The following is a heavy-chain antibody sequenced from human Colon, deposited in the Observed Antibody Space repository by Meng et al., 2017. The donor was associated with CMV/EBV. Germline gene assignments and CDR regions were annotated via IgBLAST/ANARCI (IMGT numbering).Heavy chain of an antibody. V-gene: IGHV4-39*07. Sequence: QLQLQESGPGLVKPSETLSLTCTVSGGSISSSTYYWGWIRQTPGKGLEWIGNIYYSGYTYYNPSLKSRLTISVDTSKNQFSLKLTSVTAADTAVYYCATDYGDYYFDRWGQGTLVTVPS. CDR2: IYYSGYT. D-gene: IGHD4-17*01. J-gene: IGHJ4*02. CDR1: GGSISSSTYY. CDR3: ATDYGDYYFDR.